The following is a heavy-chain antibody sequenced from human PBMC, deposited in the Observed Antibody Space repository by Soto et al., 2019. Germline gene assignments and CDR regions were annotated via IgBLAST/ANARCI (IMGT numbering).Heavy chain of an antibody. J-gene: IGHJ4*02. D-gene: IGHD3-3*01. V-gene: IGHV3-33*01. CDR3: ARDSAICGVLIGRGFDY. Sequence: QVQLVESGGGVVQPGRSLRLSCAASGFTFSSYGMHWVRQAPGKGLEWVAVIWYDGSNKYYADSVKGRFTISRDNSKNTLYLQRNSRSAEDTAVYYCARDSAICGVLIGRGFDYWGQGTLVTVSS. CDR1: GFTFSSYG. CDR2: IWYDGSNK.